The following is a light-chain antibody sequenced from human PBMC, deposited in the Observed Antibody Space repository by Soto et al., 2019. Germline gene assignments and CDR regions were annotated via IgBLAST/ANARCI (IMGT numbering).Light chain of an antibody. CDR2: GAS. CDR1: QSIGKH. CDR3: QRYNDK. Sequence: DIQMTQSPSSLSASVGDTVTITCRASQSIGKHLNWYQQKPGKAPKLLIYGASTLASGVPSRFSGSGSGTESTLTISSLQPDDSATYFCQRYNDKFGQGTKVDIK. V-gene: IGKV1-5*01. J-gene: IGKJ1*01.